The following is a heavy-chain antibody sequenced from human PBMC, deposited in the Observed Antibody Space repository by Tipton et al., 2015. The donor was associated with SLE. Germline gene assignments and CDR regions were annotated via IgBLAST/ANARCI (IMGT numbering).Heavy chain of an antibody. J-gene: IGHJ4*02. V-gene: IGHV3-64D*06. CDR3: VRGAVVAATLYFDY. CDR1: GFTFSSYA. Sequence: SLRLSCSASGFTFSSYAMHWVRQAPGKGLEYVSAISSNGGSTYYADSVKGRFTISRDNSKNTLYLQMSSLRAEDTAVYYCVRGAVVAATLYFDYWGQGTLVTVSS. CDR2: ISSNGGST. D-gene: IGHD2-15*01.